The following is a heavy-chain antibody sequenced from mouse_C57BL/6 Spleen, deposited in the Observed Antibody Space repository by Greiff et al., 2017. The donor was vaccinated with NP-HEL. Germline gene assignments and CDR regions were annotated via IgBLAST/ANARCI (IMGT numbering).Heavy chain of an antibody. CDR1: GYTFTSYW. CDR3: ARDGSSLFDY. CDR2: IDPNSGGT. Sequence: QVQLQQPGAELVMPGASVKLSCKASGYTFTSYWMHWVKQRPGQGLEWIGEIDPNSGGTKYNEKFKSKATLTVDKPSSTAYMQLSSLTSEDSAVYYCARDGSSLFDYWGQGTTLTVSS. J-gene: IGHJ2*01. V-gene: IGHV1-72*01. D-gene: IGHD1-1*01.